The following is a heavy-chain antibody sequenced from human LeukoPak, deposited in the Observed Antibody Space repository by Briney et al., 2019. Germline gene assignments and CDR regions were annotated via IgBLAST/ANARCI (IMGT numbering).Heavy chain of an antibody. V-gene: IGHV4-59*01. Sequence: PSETLPLTCTVSGVSISSYYWSWIRQPPGKGLEWIGHIYYSGGANYNPSLKSRVTISLDTSRSQFSLKLSSVTAADTAVYYCARDGGYSLGAFDIWGLGTLVTVSS. CDR1: GVSISSYY. CDR2: IYYSGGA. D-gene: IGHD6-13*01. J-gene: IGHJ3*02. CDR3: ARDGGYSLGAFDI.